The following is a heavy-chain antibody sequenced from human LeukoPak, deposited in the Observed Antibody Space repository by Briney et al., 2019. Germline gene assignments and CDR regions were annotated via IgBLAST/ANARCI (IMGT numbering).Heavy chain of an antibody. D-gene: IGHD3-10*01. J-gene: IGHJ5*02. Sequence: PSETLSLTCTVSGGSISSHYWGWIRQPPGKGLEWIGYIYYSGSTNYNPSLKSRVTISVDTSKNQFSLKLSSVTAADTAVYYCARSPLYYYGSGSYYKSWFDPWGQGTLVTVSS. V-gene: IGHV4-59*11. CDR2: IYYSGST. CDR1: GGSISSHY. CDR3: ARSPLYYYGSGSYYKSWFDP.